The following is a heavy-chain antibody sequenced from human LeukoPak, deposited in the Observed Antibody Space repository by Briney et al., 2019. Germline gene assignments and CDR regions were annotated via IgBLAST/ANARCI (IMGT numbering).Heavy chain of an antibody. CDR2: MNPNSGNT. J-gene: IGHJ4*02. CDR1: GYTFTSYD. D-gene: IGHD3-22*01. Sequence: ASVKVSCKASGYTFTSYDINWVRQATGQGLEWRGWMNPNSGNTGYAQKFQGRVTMTRNTSISTAYMELSSLRSEDTSVYYCARGDPYYDSSGYFSAYSNWGQGTLVTVSS. CDR3: ARGDPYYDSSGYFSAYSN. V-gene: IGHV1-8*01.